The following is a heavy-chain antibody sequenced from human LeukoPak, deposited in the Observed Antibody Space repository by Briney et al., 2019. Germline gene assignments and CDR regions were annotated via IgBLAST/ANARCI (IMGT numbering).Heavy chain of an antibody. D-gene: IGHD4-11*01. CDR1: GVTFSAYT. V-gene: IGHV3-21*06. CDR2: ISISSTYI. CDR3: ARDNDYTNYY. J-gene: IGHJ4*02. Sequence: PGGSLRLSCAASGVTFSAYTINWVRKAQGAGMERVSSISISSTYIYYADSVNDRFTVSRDHAKNSLYLQMNSVRAEVTAIYYCARDNDYTNYYWGQGTVVTVRS.